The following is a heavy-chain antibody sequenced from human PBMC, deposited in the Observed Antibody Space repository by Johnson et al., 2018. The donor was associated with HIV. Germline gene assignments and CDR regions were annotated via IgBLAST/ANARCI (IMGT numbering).Heavy chain of an antibody. D-gene: IGHD4-11*01. Sequence: QVQLVESGGGVVRPGGSLRLSCAASGFTFDDYGVSWVRQAPGKGLEWVAIISYDGTNKYYADSVKGRLTISRDNSKNTLYLQMNSLRPEDTAVYFCARGGLYIQFLAFDAFDIWGQGTMVTVSS. CDR2: ISYDGTNK. V-gene: IGHV3-30*03. CDR3: ARGGLYIQFLAFDAFDI. CDR1: GFTFDDYG. J-gene: IGHJ3*02.